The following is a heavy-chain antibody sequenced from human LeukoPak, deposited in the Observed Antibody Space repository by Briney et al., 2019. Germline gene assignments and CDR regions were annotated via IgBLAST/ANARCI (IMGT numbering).Heavy chain of an antibody. D-gene: IGHD6-19*01. J-gene: IGHJ4*02. CDR3: ARGLKYSSGWYYFDY. Sequence: TGGSLRLSCAASGFTVSNNYMSWVRQAPGKGLEWVSVIYSGGSTYYADSVKGRFTISRDNSKNTLYLQMNNLRAEDTAVYYCARGLKYSSGWYYFDYWGQGTLVTVSS. CDR1: GFTVSNNY. V-gene: IGHV3-53*01. CDR2: IYSGGST.